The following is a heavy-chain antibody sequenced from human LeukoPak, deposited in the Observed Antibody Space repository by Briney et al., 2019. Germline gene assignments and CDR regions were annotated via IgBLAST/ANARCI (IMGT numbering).Heavy chain of an antibody. Sequence: PGGSLRLSCAASGFTFSSYGMHWVRQAPGRGLEWVANIKQDGSVKYYVDSVKGRFTTSRDNAQNSLYLQMNSLRAEDTAVYYCARGNAYGDNVGIYFDYWGQGTLVTVSS. CDR3: ARGNAYGDNVGIYFDY. CDR2: IKQDGSVK. CDR1: GFTFSSYG. V-gene: IGHV3-7*01. J-gene: IGHJ4*02. D-gene: IGHD4-17*01.